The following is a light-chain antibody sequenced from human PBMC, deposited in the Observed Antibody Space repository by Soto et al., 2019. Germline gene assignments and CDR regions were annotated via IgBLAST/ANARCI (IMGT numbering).Light chain of an antibody. CDR2: EVS. J-gene: IGLJ1*01. V-gene: IGLV2-18*02. CDR3: SSYTTRSSFYV. CDR1: SSDIGTYNR. Sequence: QSVLTQPPSVSGSPGQSVTISCTGTSSDIGTYNRVSWYQQTPGTAPKLIIFEVSLRPSGVPDRFSGSKSGHTASLTISGLQAEDEADYYCSSYTTRSSFYVFGAGTKLTVL.